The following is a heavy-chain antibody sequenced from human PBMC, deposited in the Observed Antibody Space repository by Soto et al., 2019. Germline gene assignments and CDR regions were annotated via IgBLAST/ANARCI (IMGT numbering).Heavy chain of an antibody. J-gene: IGHJ4*02. CDR1: GYTFTSYY. D-gene: IGHD2-15*01. CDR2: INPSGGST. Sequence: GASVKVSCKASGYTFTSYYMHWVRQAPGQGLEWMGIINPSGGSTSYAQKFQGRVTMTRDTSTSTVYMELSSLRSEDTAVYYCARDHRGIGYCSGGSCCSGFDYWGQGTLVTVSS. CDR3: ARDHRGIGYCSGGSCCSGFDY. V-gene: IGHV1-46*01.